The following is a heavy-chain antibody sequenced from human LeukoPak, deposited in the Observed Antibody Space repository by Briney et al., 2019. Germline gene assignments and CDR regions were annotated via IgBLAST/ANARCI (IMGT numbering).Heavy chain of an antibody. CDR1: GGSISSYY. CDR2: IYYSGST. Sequence: PSETLSLTCTVSGGSISSYYWSWIRQPPGKGLEWIGYIYYSGSTNYNPSLKSRVTISVDASKNQFSLKLSSVTAADTAVYYCARDPGFLDYWGQGTLVTVSS. CDR3: ARDPGFLDY. D-gene: IGHD2-21*01. J-gene: IGHJ4*02. V-gene: IGHV4-59*01.